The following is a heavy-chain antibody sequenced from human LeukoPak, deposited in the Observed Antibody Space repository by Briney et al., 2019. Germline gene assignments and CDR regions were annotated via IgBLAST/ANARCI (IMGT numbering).Heavy chain of an antibody. Sequence: PSETLSLTCTVSGGSISSYYWSWIRQPPGKGLEWIGYIYYSGSTNYNPSLKSRVTISVDTSKNQFSLKLSSVTAADTAVYYCARLYDFWSGYSVYNWFDPWGQGTLVTVSS. J-gene: IGHJ5*02. D-gene: IGHD3-3*01. CDR1: GGSISSYY. CDR3: ARLYDFWSGYSVYNWFDP. CDR2: IYYSGST. V-gene: IGHV4-59*01.